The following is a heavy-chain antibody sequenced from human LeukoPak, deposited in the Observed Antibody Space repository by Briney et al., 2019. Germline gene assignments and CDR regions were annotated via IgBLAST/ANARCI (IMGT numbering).Heavy chain of an antibody. CDR1: GGSISSYY. V-gene: IGHV4-59*08. CDR2: IYYSGST. CDR3: AKQSPGYGDYDWYFDL. Sequence: SETLSLTCTLSGGSISSYYWSWIRQPPGKGLEWVGYIYYSGSTNYNPSLKSRVTISVDTSKNQFTLKLSSVTAADTAVYYCAKQSPGYGDYDWYFDLWGRGTLVTVSS. J-gene: IGHJ2*01. D-gene: IGHD4-17*01.